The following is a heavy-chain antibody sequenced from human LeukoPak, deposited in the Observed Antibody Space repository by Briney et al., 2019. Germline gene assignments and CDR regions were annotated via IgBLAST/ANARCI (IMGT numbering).Heavy chain of an antibody. J-gene: IGHJ4*02. Sequence: PGGSLRLSCAASGFTFSSYAMHWVRQAPGKGLEWVTVISYDGSNKHYADSVKGRFTISRDNSKNTLYLQMNSLRAEDTAVYYCARDDYGDHFDYWGQGTLVTVSS. CDR2: ISYDGSNK. D-gene: IGHD4-17*01. CDR1: GFTFSSYA. CDR3: ARDDYGDHFDY. V-gene: IGHV3-30-3*01.